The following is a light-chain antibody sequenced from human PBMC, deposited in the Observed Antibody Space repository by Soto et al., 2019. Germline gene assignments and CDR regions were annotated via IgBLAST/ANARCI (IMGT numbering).Light chain of an antibody. CDR1: SSDVGGYNY. Sequence: QSALTQPASVSGSPGQSITISCTGTSSDVGGYNYVSWYQQHPGKAPKLLLSEVSKRPSGVSDRFSGSKSGNTASLTISGLQTQDEADYYCSSFTSAYTFVFGTGTKVTVL. CDR2: EVS. J-gene: IGLJ1*01. CDR3: SSFTSAYTFV. V-gene: IGLV2-14*01.